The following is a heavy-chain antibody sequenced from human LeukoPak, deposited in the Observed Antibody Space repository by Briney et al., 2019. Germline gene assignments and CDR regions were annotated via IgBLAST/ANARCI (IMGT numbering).Heavy chain of an antibody. CDR2: IYSAGST. V-gene: IGHV3-53*04. D-gene: IGHD2-8*01. CDR3: ARDRLGCNNGICYGNYYYYMDV. CDR1: GLTVSSNY. J-gene: IGHJ6*03. Sequence: PGGSLRLSCAASGLTVSSNYMSWGRQAPGKGLEWVSIIYSAGSTYYADSVKGRFTLSRQNYKNTLYLQMNSVRAEDTAVYYCARDRLGCNNGICYGNYYYYMDVWGKGTTVTVSS.